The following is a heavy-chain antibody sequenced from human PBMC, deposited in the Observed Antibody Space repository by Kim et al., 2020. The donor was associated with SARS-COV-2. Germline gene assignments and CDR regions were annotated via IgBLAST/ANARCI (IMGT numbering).Heavy chain of an antibody. CDR3: ASLGGFDL. V-gene: IGHV4-31*02. J-gene: IGHJ4*02. Sequence: HTGSTYYNPSLKSRVTMSVDPSANQLSLNVRSVTAADTAVYYCASLGGFDLWGQGTLVTVSS. D-gene: IGHD3-16*01. CDR2: HTGST.